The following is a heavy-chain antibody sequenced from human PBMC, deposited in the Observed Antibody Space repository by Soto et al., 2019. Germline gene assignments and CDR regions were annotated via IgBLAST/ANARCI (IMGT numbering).Heavy chain of an antibody. J-gene: IGHJ6*02. V-gene: IGHV3-21*01. D-gene: IGHD3-10*01. CDR2: IRGFSPYT. Sequence: PXVSLRLSCIASGFTFRTYTMNWIGQAPGQGQEWVSGIRGFSPYTFYAESVKGRFTISRDNAKNSLDLQMDSLRAEDTAVYYCARDRGPDAHDYYYNALDVWGQGTTVTVSS. CDR1: GFTFRTYT. CDR3: ARDRGPDAHDYYYNALDV.